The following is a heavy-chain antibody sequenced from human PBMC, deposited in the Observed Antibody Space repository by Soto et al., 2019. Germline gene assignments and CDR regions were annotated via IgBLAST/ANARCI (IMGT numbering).Heavy chain of an antibody. CDR1: GFTFSSYA. J-gene: IGHJ4*02. CDR3: ARGVPKYSSSSPVF. D-gene: IGHD6-6*01. Sequence: QVQLVESGGGVVQPGRSLRLSCAASGFTFSSYAMHWVRQAPGKGLEWVAVISYDGSNKYYADSVKGRFTISRDNSKNPLYLQMNSLRAEDTAVYYCARGVPKYSSSSPVFWGQGTLVTVSS. CDR2: ISYDGSNK. V-gene: IGHV3-30-3*01.